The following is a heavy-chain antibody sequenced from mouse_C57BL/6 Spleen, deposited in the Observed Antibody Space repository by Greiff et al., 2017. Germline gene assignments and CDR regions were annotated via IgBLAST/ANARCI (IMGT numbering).Heavy chain of an antibody. CDR3: ARQRDGYPFAY. J-gene: IGHJ3*01. V-gene: IGHV5-6*01. CDR2: ISSGGSYT. Sequence: EVQGVESGGDLVKPGGSLKLSCAASGFTFSSYGMSWVRQTPDKRLEWVATISSGGSYTYYPDSVKGRFTISRDNAKNTLYLQMSSLQSEDTAMYYGARQRDGYPFAYWGQGTLVTVSA. CDR1: GFTFSSYG. D-gene: IGHD2-3*01.